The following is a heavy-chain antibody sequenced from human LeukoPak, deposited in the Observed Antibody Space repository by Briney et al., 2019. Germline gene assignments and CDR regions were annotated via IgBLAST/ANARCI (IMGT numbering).Heavy chain of an antibody. CDR1: GGSISNSSYY. CDR3: ASYRYSGSYFFDY. V-gene: IGHV4-39*01. J-gene: IGHJ4*02. Sequence: SETLSLTCTVSGGSISNSSYYWGWIRQPPGKGLEWIGSIFYSGNTYYNPSLKSRVTISVDTSKNQFSLKLSSVTAADTSVYYCASYRYSGSYFFDYWGQGTLVTVSS. D-gene: IGHD1-26*01. CDR2: IFYSGNT.